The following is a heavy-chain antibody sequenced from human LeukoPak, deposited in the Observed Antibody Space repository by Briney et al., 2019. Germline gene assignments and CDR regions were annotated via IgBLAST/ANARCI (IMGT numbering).Heavy chain of an antibody. J-gene: IGHJ4*02. CDR3: ASIYYDSSGYYYPIDY. V-gene: IGHV4-34*01. Sequence: PSETLSLTCAVYGGSFSGYYWSWIRQPPGKGLEWIGEINHSGSTNYNPSLKSRVTISVDTSKNQFSLRLKSVTAADTAVYYCASIYYDSSGYYYPIDYWGQGTLVTVSS. CDR1: GGSFSGYY. D-gene: IGHD3-22*01. CDR2: INHSGST.